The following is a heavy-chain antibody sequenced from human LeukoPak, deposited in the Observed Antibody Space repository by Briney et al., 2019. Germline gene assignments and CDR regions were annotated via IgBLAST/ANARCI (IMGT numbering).Heavy chain of an antibody. CDR1: GGSISSYY. CDR2: IYYSGST. V-gene: IGHV4-59*01. CDR3: ARRSGYSSPFDY. J-gene: IGHJ4*02. D-gene: IGHD5-18*01. Sequence: SETLSLTCTVSGGSISSYYWSWIRQPPGKGLEWIGYIYYSGSTNYNPSLKSRVTISVDTSKNQFSLKLSSVTAADTAVCYCARRSGYSSPFDYWGQGTLVTVSS.